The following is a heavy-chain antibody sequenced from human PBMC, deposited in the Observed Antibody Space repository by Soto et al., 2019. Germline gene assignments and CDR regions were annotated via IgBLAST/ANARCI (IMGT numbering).Heavy chain of an antibody. J-gene: IGHJ4*02. Sequence: QLQLQESGPGLVKPSETLSLTCTVSGGSISSSSYYWGWIRQPPGKGLEWIGSIYYSGSTYYNPSLKSRVTMSVDTSKNQFSLKLSSVPAADTAVYYCARRRGRGRKYYFASWGQGTLVTVSS. CDR3: ARRRGRGRKYYFAS. CDR2: IYYSGST. D-gene: IGHD5-12*01. CDR1: GGSISSSSYY. V-gene: IGHV4-39*01.